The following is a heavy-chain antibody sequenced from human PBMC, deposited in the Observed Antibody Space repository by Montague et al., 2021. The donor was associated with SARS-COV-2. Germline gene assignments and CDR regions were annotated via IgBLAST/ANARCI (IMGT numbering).Heavy chain of an antibody. Sequence: SETLSLTCTVSGGSITNDDWSWIRQPPGKGLEWIVNIFKSGETDYNPSLKSRVIISVDTSKSQFSPKVTSVTAADTAVYYCARYYERSLDVWGQGTTVTVSS. CDR2: IFKSGET. D-gene: IGHD3-22*01. CDR3: ARYYERSLDV. CDR1: GGSITNDD. V-gene: IGHV4-59*08. J-gene: IGHJ6*02.